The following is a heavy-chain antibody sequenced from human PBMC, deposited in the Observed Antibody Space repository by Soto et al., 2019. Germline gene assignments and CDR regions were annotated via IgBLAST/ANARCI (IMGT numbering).Heavy chain of an antibody. V-gene: IGHV3-23*01. CDR3: AKDRERSFSSGSCYTLIF. CDR1: GFTFNNYA. D-gene: IGHD2-2*02. J-gene: IGHJ4*02. CDR2: ISTSGGST. Sequence: GGSLRLSCAASGFTFNNYAMSWVRQVPGKGLEWVSAISTSGGSTYQADSVKGRFTISRDNSKSTLYLQMNSLRAEDTAVYYCAKDRERSFSSGSCYTLIFGGQGTPVTVSS.